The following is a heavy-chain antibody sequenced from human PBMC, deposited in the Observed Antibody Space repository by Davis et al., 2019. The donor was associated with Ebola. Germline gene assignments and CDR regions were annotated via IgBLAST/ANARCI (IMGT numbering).Heavy chain of an antibody. J-gene: IGHJ3*02. CDR3: ARPPARWLVQFPFDI. V-gene: IGHV1-69*13. D-gene: IGHD6-19*01. Sequence: SVKVSCKASGGTFSSYAISWVRQAPGQGLEWMGGIIPIFGTANYAQKFQGRVTITADESTSTAYMELSSLRSEDTAVYYRARPPARWLVQFPFDIWGQGTMVTVSS. CDR1: GGTFSSYA. CDR2: IIPIFGTA.